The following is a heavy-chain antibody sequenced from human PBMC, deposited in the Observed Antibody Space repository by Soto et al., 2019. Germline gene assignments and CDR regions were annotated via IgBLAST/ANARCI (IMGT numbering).Heavy chain of an antibody. CDR3: ARDKDRPQLGGNYYYILDV. J-gene: IGHJ6*02. CDR2: IMPGFPRP. D-gene: IGHD3-3*02. V-gene: IGHV1-69*12. CDR1: GGTFRTSA. Sequence: QVQLVQSGAEVKKPGSSVKVSCKASGGTFRTSAISWVRQAPGQGLEWVGGIMPGFPRPKYAQNCQGRVTLPAYESTNTDYMELSILRSDVTAVYFCARDKDRPQLGGNYYYILDVWGQGTAVTVSS.